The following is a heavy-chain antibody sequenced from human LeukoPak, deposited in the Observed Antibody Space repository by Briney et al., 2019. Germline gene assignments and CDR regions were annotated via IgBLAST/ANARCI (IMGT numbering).Heavy chain of an antibody. CDR1: GFTFSSYW. CDR2: IRFDGRYE. J-gene: IGHJ3*02. Sequence: GGSLRLSCAASGFTFSSYWMSWVRQTPGGGLEWVAFIRFDGRYEYYTHSVNGRFTISRDNSRNTLYLQMRSLRSEDTAVYYCASDDTLETWGQGTRVTVSS. V-gene: IGHV3-30*02. CDR3: ASDDTLET.